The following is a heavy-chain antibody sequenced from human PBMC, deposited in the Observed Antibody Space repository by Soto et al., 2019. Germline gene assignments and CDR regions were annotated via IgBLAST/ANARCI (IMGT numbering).Heavy chain of an antibody. Sequence: QVQLQGSGAGLVKPSETLSLTCTVSGGSVSSGSYYWSWIRQPPGKGLEWIGYIYYSVRSTYKPSLKSRVHISVDPSKNQFPRKLSAVTAADTAVYYCARARYGDYFTIHYWGQGTMVTVSS. J-gene: IGHJ4*02. CDR1: GGSVSSGSYY. V-gene: IGHV4-61*01. D-gene: IGHD4-17*01. CDR3: ARARYGDYFTIHY. CDR2: IYYSVRS.